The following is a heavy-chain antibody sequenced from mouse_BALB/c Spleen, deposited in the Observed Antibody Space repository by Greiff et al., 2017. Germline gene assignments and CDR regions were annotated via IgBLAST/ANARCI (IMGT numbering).Heavy chain of an antibody. V-gene: IGHV1-69*02. J-gene: IGHJ3*01. CDR1: GYTFTSYW. CDR3: ARLGGNPFAY. Sequence: QVQLKQPGAELVKPGASVKLSCKASGYTFTSYWMHWVKQRPGQGLEWIGEIDPSDSYTNYNQKFKGKATLTVDKSSSTAYMQLSSLTSEDSAVYYCARLGGNPFAYWGQGTLVTVSA. CDR2: IDPSDSYT. D-gene: IGHD2-1*01.